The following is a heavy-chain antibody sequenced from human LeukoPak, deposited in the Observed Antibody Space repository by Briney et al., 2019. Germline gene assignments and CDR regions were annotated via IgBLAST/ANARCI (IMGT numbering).Heavy chain of an antibody. V-gene: IGHV5-10-1*01. CDR3: ARPSGYSYDRDAFDI. J-gene: IGHJ3*02. CDR1: GYSFTSYW. CDR2: IDPSDSYT. Sequence: GESLKISCKGSGYSFTSYWISWVRQMPGKGLEWMGRIDPSDSYTNYSPSFQGHVTISADKSISTAYLQWSSLKASDTAMYYCARPSGYSYDRDAFDIWGQGTMATVSS. D-gene: IGHD5-18*01.